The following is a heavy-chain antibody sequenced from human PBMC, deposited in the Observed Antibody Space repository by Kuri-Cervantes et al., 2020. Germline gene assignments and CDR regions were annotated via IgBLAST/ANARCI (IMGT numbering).Heavy chain of an antibody. J-gene: IGHJ6*02. CDR3: ANLGTIFGVVRPLSYYYGMDV. V-gene: IGHV1-8*01. Sequence: GGSLRLSCKASGYTFTSYDINWVRQATGQGLEWMGWMNPNSGNTGYAQKFQGRVTMTRNTSISTAYMELSSMRSEDTDVYYCANLGTIFGVVRPLSYYYGMDVWGQGTTVTVSS. CDR1: GYTFTSYD. D-gene: IGHD3-3*01. CDR2: MNPNSGNT.